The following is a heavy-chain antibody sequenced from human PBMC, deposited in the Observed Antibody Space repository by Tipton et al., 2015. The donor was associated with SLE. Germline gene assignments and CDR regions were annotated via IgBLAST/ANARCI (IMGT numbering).Heavy chain of an antibody. D-gene: IGHD1-26*01. CDR3: ARSGSGSYSLDY. V-gene: IGHV4-39*07. CDR1: GGSISSSSYY. J-gene: IGHJ4*02. CDR2: IYYSGST. Sequence: TLSLTCTVSGGSISSSSYYWGWIRQPPGKGLEWIGSIYYSGSTNYNPSLKSRVTMSVDTSKNQFSLKLSSVTAADTAVYYCARSGSGSYSLDYWGQGTLVTVSS.